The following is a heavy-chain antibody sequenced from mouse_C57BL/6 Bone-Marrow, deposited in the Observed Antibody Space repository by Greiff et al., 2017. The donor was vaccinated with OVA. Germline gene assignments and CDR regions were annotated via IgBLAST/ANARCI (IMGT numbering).Heavy chain of an antibody. CDR3: AKGTGFDN. CDR1: GYSFTGYY. CDR2: LYPYNGVS. D-gene: IGHD3-3*01. Sequence: EVKLEESGPELVKPGASVKISCKASGYSFTGYYMHWVKQSHGHILDWIGYLYPYNGVSSYNQKFKGKATLTVDKTSRTAYMELRSLTSEDSAVYYCAKGTGFDNWGQGTTLTVSS. V-gene: IGHV1-31*01. J-gene: IGHJ2*01.